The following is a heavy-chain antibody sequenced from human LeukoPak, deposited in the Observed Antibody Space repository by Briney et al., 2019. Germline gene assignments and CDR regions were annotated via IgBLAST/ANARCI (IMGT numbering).Heavy chain of an antibody. J-gene: IGHJ4*02. CDR1: GGSFSGYY. D-gene: IGHD3-16*02. Sequence: PSETLSLTCAVYGGSFSGYYWSWIRQPPGKGLEWIGEINHSGSTNYNPSLKSRVTISVDTSKNQFSLKLSSVTAADTAVYYCAILPRKIYDYVWGSYRTFDYWGQGTLVTVSS. CDR3: AILPRKIYDYVWGSYRTFDY. V-gene: IGHV4-34*01. CDR2: INHSGST.